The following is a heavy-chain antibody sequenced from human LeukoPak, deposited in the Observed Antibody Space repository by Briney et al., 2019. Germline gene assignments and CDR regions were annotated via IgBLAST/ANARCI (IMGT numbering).Heavy chain of an antibody. Sequence: GGSLRLSCAASGFTFSDYYMSWIRQAPGKGLEWVSYISSSGSTIYYADSVKGRFTISRDNAKNSLYLQMNSLRAEDTAVYYCARAEGNYYSYYYMDVWGKGTTVTVSS. CDR3: ARAEGNYYSYYYMDV. J-gene: IGHJ6*03. CDR1: GFTFSDYY. V-gene: IGHV3-11*04. CDR2: ISSSGSTI.